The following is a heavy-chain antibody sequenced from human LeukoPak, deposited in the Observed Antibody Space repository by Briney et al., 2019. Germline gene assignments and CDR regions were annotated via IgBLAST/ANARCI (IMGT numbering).Heavy chain of an antibody. D-gene: IGHD6-13*01. V-gene: IGHV3-43*02. J-gene: IGHJ1*01. Sequence: GGSLRLSCVASGFTFDDYAMHWVRQAPGKGLEWVSLISGDGGSTYYADSVKGRFTISRDNSKNSLYLQMNSLRTEDTALYYCAKDPSIYSSSWPEYFQHRGQGTLVTVSS. CDR3: AKDPSIYSSSWPEYFQH. CDR1: GFTFDDYA. CDR2: ISGDGGST.